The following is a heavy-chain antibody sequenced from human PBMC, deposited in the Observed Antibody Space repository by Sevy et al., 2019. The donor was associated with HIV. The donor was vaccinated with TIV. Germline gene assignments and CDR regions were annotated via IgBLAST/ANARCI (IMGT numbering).Heavy chain of an antibody. CDR2: INAGNGNT. CDR1: GYTFISYA. J-gene: IGHJ6*02. V-gene: IGHV1-3*01. D-gene: IGHD1-26*01. Sequence: ASVKVSCKASGYTFISYAMHWVRQAPGQRLEWMGWINAGNGNTKYSQKFQGRVTITRDTSASTAYMELSSLRSEDTAVYYCARVHEWEQTPYYYGMDVWGQGTTVTVSS. CDR3: ARVHEWEQTPYYYGMDV.